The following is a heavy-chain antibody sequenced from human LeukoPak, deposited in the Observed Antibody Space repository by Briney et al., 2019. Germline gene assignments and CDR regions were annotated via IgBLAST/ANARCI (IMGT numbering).Heavy chain of an antibody. V-gene: IGHV3-53*01. CDR3: ARGAAAYVDY. CDR1: GFTVSNNY. Sequence: QTGGSLRLSCAASGFTVSNNYMNWVRQAPGKGLGWVSLIYSGGSTYYADSVKGRFTISRDNSKNTLYLQMNSLRAEDTAVYYCARGAAAYVDYWGQGTLVTVSS. CDR2: IYSGGST. D-gene: IGHD2-2*01. J-gene: IGHJ4*02.